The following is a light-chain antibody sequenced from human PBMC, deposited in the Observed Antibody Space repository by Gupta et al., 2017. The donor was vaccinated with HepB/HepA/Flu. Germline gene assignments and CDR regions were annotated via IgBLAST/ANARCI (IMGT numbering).Light chain of an antibody. Sequence: SSVLTQPPSVSVAPGKRARITCGGNNIGSKSVHWYQQKPGQAPVLVIYYDSDRPSGIPERFAGSNSGNTATLTISRVEAGDEADYDCQVWDSSSDHVVCGGGTKLTVL. CDR2: YDS. CDR1: NIGSKS. J-gene: IGLJ2*01. CDR3: QVWDSSSDHVV. V-gene: IGLV3-21*04.